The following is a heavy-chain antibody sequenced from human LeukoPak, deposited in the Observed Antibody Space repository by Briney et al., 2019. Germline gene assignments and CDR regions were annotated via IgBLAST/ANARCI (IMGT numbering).Heavy chain of an antibody. Sequence: GGSLRLSCVASGFTVSSNYMSWVRQAPGKGLEWVSVIYSGGSTYYADSVKGRFTISRDNAKNTLYLQMNSLRAEDTAVYYCARDLGQYYDTSDNWFDPWGQGTLVTVSS. CDR3: ARDLGQYYDTSDNWFDP. V-gene: IGHV3-66*01. CDR2: IYSGGST. J-gene: IGHJ5*02. D-gene: IGHD3-22*01. CDR1: GFTVSSNY.